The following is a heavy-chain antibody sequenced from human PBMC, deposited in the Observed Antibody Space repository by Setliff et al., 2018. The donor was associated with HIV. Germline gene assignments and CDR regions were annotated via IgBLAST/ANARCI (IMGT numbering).Heavy chain of an antibody. J-gene: IGHJ4*02. CDR2: INPNSGGT. Sequence: GASVKVSCKASGYTFTDYYMHWVRQAPGQGLEWMGWINPNSGGTNFAQKFQGWVTMTRDTSISTAYMELSRLRSDDTAVYYCARGGYSSSWYGDYFDYWGQGTLVTVSS. V-gene: IGHV1-2*04. D-gene: IGHD6-13*01. CDR1: GYTFTDYY. CDR3: ARGGYSSSWYGDYFDY.